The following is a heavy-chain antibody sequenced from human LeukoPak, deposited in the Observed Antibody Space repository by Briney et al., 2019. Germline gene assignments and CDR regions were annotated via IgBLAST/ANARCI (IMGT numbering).Heavy chain of an antibody. CDR1: GYTFTGYF. Sequence: ASVKVSCKASGYTFTGYFIHWVRQPPGQGLEWMGRINPNTGGTNYAQKLQGRVTMTRDTSITTAYMELSRLRSDDTAIYYCARVKSDIFHYMDVWGKGITVTVSS. V-gene: IGHV1-2*06. CDR2: INPNTGGT. CDR3: ARVKSDIFHYMDV. J-gene: IGHJ6*03. D-gene: IGHD3-3*02.